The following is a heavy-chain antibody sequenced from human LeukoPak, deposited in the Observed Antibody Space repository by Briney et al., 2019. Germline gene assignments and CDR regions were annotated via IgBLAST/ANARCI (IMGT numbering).Heavy chain of an antibody. V-gene: IGHV3-30-3*01. J-gene: IGHJ6*02. CDR1: GFTFSSYA. Sequence: GGSLRLSCAASGFTFSSYAMHWVRQAPGKGLEWVAVISYDGSNKYYADSVKGRFTISRDNSKNTLYLQMNSLRVEDTAVYYCARDMYYGSGTPMQYGMDVWGQGTTVTVSS. D-gene: IGHD3-10*01. CDR2: ISYDGSNK. CDR3: ARDMYYGSGTPMQYGMDV.